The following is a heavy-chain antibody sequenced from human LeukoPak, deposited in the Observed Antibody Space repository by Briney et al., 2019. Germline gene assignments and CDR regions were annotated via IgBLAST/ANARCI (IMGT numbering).Heavy chain of an antibody. V-gene: IGHV4-4*07. D-gene: IGHD2-2*01. J-gene: IGHJ5*02. CDR2: IYGSGST. CDR3: ARDSFGSTTFGRFDP. Sequence: SETLSLTCTVTSGSVSSYYWSWIRQPAGKGLEWIGRIYGSGSTIYNPSLKSRVTLSLTTSKNQFSLKLSPVTAADTAVYYCARDSFGSTTFGRFDPWGQGTLVTVSS. CDR1: SGSVSSYY.